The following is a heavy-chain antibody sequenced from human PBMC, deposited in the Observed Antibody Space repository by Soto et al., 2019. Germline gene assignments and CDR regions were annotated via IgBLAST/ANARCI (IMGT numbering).Heavy chain of an antibody. CDR1: GYTFTSYA. CDR2: INAGNGNT. CDR3: ARVVDYRISTSCYLLDP. J-gene: IGHJ5*02. D-gene: IGHD2-2*01. Sequence: ASVKVSSKASGYTFTSYAMHWVRQAPGQRLEWMGWINAGNGNTKYSQKFQGRVTITRDTSASTAYMELSSLRSEDTAVYYCARVVDYRISTSCYLLDPWGQGTLVTVSS. V-gene: IGHV1-3*01.